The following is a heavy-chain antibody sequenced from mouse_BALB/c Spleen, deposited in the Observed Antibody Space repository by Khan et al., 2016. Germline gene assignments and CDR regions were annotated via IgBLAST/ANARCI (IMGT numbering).Heavy chain of an antibody. Sequence: QIQLVQSGTELMKPGASVKISCKAIGYTFSSYWIEWVKQRPGHGLEWIGEILPGSGSTNYNEKFKGKATFTADTSSNTASLQLSSLTSEDSAVSYCAPGTRRAWFAYWGQGTLVTVSA. CDR1: GYTFSSYW. CDR2: ILPGSGST. V-gene: IGHV1-9*01. CDR3: APGTRRAWFAY. J-gene: IGHJ3*01. D-gene: IGHD4-1*01.